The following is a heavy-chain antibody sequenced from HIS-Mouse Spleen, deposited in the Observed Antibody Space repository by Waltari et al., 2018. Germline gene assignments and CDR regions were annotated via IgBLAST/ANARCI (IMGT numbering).Heavy chain of an antibody. J-gene: IGHJ4*02. CDR3: ARGHDYSNYFDY. V-gene: IGHV1-8*01. Sequence: QVQLVQSGAEVKKPGASVTVSCQASGYTFTSYDINWVRQATGQGLEWMGWMNPNSGNTGYAQKFQGRVTMTRNTSISTAYMELSSLRSEDTAVYYCARGHDYSNYFDYWGQGTLVTVSS. D-gene: IGHD4-4*01. CDR2: MNPNSGNT. CDR1: GYTFTSYD.